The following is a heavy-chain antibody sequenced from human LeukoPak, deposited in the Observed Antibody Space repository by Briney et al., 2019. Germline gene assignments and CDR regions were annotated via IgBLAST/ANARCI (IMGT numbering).Heavy chain of an antibody. D-gene: IGHD6-19*01. CDR3: ARDPPHRRNIAVAGLNWFDP. CDR1: GGTFSSYA. J-gene: IGHJ5*02. V-gene: IGHV1-69*01. Sequence: ASVKVSCKASGGTFSSYAISWVRQAPGQGLEWMGGIIPIFGTANYAQKFQGRVTITADESTSTAYMELSSLRSEDTAVYYCARDPPHRRNIAVAGLNWFDPWGQGTLVTVSS. CDR2: IIPIFGTA.